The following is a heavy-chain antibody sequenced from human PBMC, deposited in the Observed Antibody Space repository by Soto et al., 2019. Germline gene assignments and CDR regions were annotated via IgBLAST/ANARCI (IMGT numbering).Heavy chain of an antibody. CDR2: IYSGGST. Sequence: GGSLRLSCAASGFTVSSNYMSWVRQAPGKGLEWVSAIYSGGSTYYADSVKGRFTISRDNSKNTMYLQLDSLRDDDTATYYCANVSIEHNDIYDLFDFWSQGTMVTVS. CDR1: GFTVSSNY. CDR3: ANVSIEHNDIYDLFDF. D-gene: IGHD3-3*01. V-gene: IGHV3-53*01. J-gene: IGHJ3*01.